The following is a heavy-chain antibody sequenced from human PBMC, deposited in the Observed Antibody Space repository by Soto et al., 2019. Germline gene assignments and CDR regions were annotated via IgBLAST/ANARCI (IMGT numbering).Heavy chain of an antibody. D-gene: IGHD3-22*01. V-gene: IGHV3-23*01. J-gene: IGHJ4*02. CDR1: GFMFDNYA. CDR2: ISGSGHGT. Sequence: EVKLLESGGGLVPPEASARLSCITSGFMFDNYAMSWVRQSPGRGLEWVAAISGSGHGTVYTQSVQGRFIISRDKSKKTLFLQMNNLRDEDTAVYYCAKGRYFDTSGGCANYWGLGTLVSVSA. CDR3: AKGRYFDTSGGCANY.